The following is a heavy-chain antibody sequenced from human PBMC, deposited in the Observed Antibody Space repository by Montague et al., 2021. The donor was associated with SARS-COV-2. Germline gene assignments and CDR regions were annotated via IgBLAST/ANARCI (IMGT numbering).Heavy chain of an antibody. CDR3: ARARGSYLTNFDY. CDR1: GFTFSSYA. CDR2: ISYDGSNK. J-gene: IGHJ4*02. V-gene: IGHV3-30-3*01. Sequence: SLRLSCAASGFTFSSYAMHWVRQAPGKGLEWVAVISYDGSNKYYADSVKGRFTISRDNSKNTLDLQMNSLRAEDTAVYYCARARGSYLTNFDYWGQGTLVTVSS. D-gene: IGHD1-26*01.